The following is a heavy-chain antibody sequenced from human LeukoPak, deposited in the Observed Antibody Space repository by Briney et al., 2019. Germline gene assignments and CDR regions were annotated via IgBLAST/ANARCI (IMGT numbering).Heavy chain of an antibody. D-gene: IGHD2-15*01. J-gene: IGHJ4*02. CDR2: KSYDGSNK. Sequence: GGSLRLSCAASGFTFSSYAMHWVRQAPGKGLEWVAVKSYDGSNKYYADSVKGRFTISRDNSKNTLYLQMNSLRAEDTAVYYCARDRAADYWGQGTLVTVSS. V-gene: IGHV3-30*01. CDR3: ARDRAADY. CDR1: GFTFSSYA.